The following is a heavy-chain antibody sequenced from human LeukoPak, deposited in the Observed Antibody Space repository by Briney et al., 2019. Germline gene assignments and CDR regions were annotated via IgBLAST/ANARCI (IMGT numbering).Heavy chain of an antibody. CDR3: ARGKAVYANWFDP. CDR1: GYTFTAYY. D-gene: IGHD5/OR15-5a*01. V-gene: IGHV1-2*02. CDR2: INPNSGGT. Sequence: ASVKVSCKASGYTFTAYYMYWVRQAPGQGLEWMGWINPNSGGTNYAQNFQGRVTMTRDTSISTAYMELSRLRSDDTAMYYCARGKAVYANWFDPWGQGTLVTVSS. J-gene: IGHJ5*02.